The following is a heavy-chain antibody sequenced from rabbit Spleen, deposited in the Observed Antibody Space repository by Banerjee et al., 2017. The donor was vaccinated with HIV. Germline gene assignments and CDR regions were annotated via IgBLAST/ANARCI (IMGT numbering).Heavy chain of an antibody. CDR1: GFSFSSNW. CDR2: IDTSDGDT. D-gene: IGHD3-1*01. CDR3: ARDKELDIWGYEFDL. J-gene: IGHJ4*01. V-gene: IGHV1S45*01. Sequence: LEESGGGLVKPGGTLTLTCTVSGFSFSSNWICWVRQAPGKGLEWIACIDTSDGDTDYANWPKGRFTISKASSTVDLKMTSLTAADTATYFCARDKELDIWGYEFDLWGQGTLVTVS.